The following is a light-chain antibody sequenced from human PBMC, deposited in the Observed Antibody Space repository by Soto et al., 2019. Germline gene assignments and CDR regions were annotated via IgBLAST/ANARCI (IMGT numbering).Light chain of an antibody. CDR3: QPYTNWHPRYT. J-gene: IGKJ2*01. CDR1: QSVSSS. V-gene: IGKV3-15*01. CDR2: RAS. Sequence: EIVMTQSPATLSVSPGERATLSCRASQSVSSSLAWYQQKPGQAPRLLIYRASIRATGIPARFSGSGSGTEFTLTISSLQTKYTAVSYYQPYTNWHPRYTFGQGTKLEIK.